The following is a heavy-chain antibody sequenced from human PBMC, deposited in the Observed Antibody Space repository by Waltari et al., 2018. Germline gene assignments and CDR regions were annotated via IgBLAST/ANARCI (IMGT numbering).Heavy chain of an antibody. Sequence: QVQLQESGPGLVKPSETLSLTCTVSGGSISSYYWSWIRQPPGKGLEWIGYIYYSGSTNYNPPLKIRVTISVDTSKNQFSLKLSSVTAADTAVYYCAITSSSGWYYFDYWGQGTLVTVSS. D-gene: IGHD6-19*01. V-gene: IGHV4-59*08. CDR3: AITSSSGWYYFDY. CDR1: GGSISSYY. J-gene: IGHJ4*02. CDR2: IYYSGST.